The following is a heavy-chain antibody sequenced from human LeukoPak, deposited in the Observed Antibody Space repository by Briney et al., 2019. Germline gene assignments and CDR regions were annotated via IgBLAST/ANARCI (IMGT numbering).Heavy chain of an antibody. CDR3: TTWRWGVPAAY. J-gene: IGHJ4*02. V-gene: IGHV3-15*01. Sequence: GGSLRLSCAASGFTFSNAWMSWVRQAPGKGLEWVGRIKSKTDGGTTGYAAPVKGRFTISRDDSKNTLYLQMNSLKTEDTAVYYCTTWRWGVPAAYWGQGTLVTVSS. CDR2: IKSKTDGGTT. D-gene: IGHD2-2*01. CDR1: GFTFSNAW.